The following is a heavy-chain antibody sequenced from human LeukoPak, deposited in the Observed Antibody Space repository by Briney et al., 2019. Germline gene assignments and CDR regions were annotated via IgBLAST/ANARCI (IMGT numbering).Heavy chain of an antibody. CDR3: ARGVGATSSRYFDY. V-gene: IGHV3-7*01. J-gene: IGHJ4*02. D-gene: IGHD1-26*01. CDR1: GFTFSSYW. CDR2: IKQDGSEK. Sequence: GGSLRLPCAASGFTFSSYWMSWVRQAPGKGLEWVANIKQDGSEKYYVDSVKGRFTISRDNAKNSLYLQMNSLRAEDTAVYYCARGVGATSSRYFDYWGQGTLVTVSS.